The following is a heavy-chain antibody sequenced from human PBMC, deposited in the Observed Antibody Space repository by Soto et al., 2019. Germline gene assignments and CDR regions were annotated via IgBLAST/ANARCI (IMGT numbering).Heavy chain of an antibody. J-gene: IGHJ4*02. D-gene: IGHD2-2*01. V-gene: IGHV4-30-2*01. Sequence: SETLSLTCAVSGGSISSGGYSWSWIRQPPGKDLEWIGYIYHNGSTYYNPSLKSRVAISVDRSKNQFSLKLSSVTAADTAVFYCARDVGSSHGPGHPHYFDYWGQGTLVTVSS. CDR2: IYHNGST. CDR3: ARDVGSSHGPGHPHYFDY. CDR1: GGSISSGGYS.